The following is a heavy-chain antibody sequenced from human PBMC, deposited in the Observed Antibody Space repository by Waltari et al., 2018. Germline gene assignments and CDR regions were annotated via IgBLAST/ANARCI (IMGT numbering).Heavy chain of an antibody. V-gene: IGHV3-48*03. Sequence: EVQLVESGGGLVQPGGSLRLSCVASGFSLGGYEMMWVRQAPGKGLEWVSYITTSDRSIYYADSVKGRFTSSRDNAKNSLYLQMNSLRAEDTAVYYCARVGGYYYYYMDVWGKGSTVTVSS. CDR1: GFSLGGYE. D-gene: IGHD3-16*01. CDR3: ARVGGYYYYYMDV. CDR2: ITTSDRSI. J-gene: IGHJ6*03.